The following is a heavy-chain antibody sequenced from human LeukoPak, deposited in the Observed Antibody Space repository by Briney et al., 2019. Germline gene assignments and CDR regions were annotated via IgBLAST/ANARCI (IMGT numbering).Heavy chain of an antibody. D-gene: IGHD6-13*01. CDR2: IYYSGST. Sequence: SETLSLTCAVSGGSISSYYWSWIRQPPGKGLEWIGYIYYSGSTNYNPSLKSRVAISVDTSKNQFSLKLSSVTAADTAVYYCARGPLSRAAAGIGWFDPWGQGTLVTVSS. CDR1: GGSISSYY. J-gene: IGHJ5*02. V-gene: IGHV4-59*01. CDR3: ARGPLSRAAAGIGWFDP.